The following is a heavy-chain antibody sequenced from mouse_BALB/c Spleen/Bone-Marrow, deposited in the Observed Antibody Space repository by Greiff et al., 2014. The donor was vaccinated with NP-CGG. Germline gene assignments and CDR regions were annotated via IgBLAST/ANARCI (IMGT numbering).Heavy chain of an antibody. CDR3: AGPSYCSHTMDY. CDR1: GFTFSSYA. CDR2: ISSGGSYT. D-gene: IGHD2-12*01. Sequence: EVMLVESGGGLVKPGGSLKLSCAASGFTFSSYAMSWVRQSPEKRLEWVATISSGGSYTYYPDSVKGRFTISGDNAKNTLYLQMSSLRSEDTAMYYGAGPSYCSHTMDYWGQGTSVTVSS. J-gene: IGHJ4*01. V-gene: IGHV5-9-1*01.